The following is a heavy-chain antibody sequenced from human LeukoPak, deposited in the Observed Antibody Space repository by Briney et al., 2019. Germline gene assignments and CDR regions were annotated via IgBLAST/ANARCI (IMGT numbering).Heavy chain of an antibody. V-gene: IGHV1-2*02. CDR3: ARDRVLLWFGEPDY. CDR1: GSTFTGYY. Sequence: ASVKVSCKASGSTFTGYYMHWVRQAPGQGLEWMGWINPNSGGTNYAQKFQGRVTMTRDTSISTAYMELSRLRSDDTAVYYCARDRVLLWFGEPDYWGQGTLVTVSS. CDR2: INPNSGGT. J-gene: IGHJ4*02. D-gene: IGHD3-10*01.